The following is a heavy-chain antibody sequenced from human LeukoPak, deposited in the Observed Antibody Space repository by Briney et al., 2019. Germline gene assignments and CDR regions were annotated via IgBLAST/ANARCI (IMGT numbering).Heavy chain of an antibody. Sequence: GGSLRLSCAASGFTFSNYWMSWVRQARGKGLEWVANIKQDGSEKYYVDSVKGRFTVSRDNAKNSLYLQMNSLRAEDTAVFYCARGGMVRRVMGAFDIWGQGTLVTVSS. V-gene: IGHV3-7*01. CDR3: ARGGMVRRVMGAFDI. J-gene: IGHJ3*02. CDR1: GFTFSNYW. D-gene: IGHD3-10*01. CDR2: IKQDGSEK.